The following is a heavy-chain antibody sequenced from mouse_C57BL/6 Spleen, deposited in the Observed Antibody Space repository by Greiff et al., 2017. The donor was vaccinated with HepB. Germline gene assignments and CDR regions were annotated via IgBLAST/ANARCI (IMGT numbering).Heavy chain of an antibody. J-gene: IGHJ3*01. V-gene: IGHV5-4*01. CDR2: ISDGGSYT. CDR3: ARDQGVYYYGSSSSWFAY. CDR1: GFTFSSYA. Sequence: EVKLEESGGGLVKPGGSLKLSCAASGFTFSSYAMSWVRQTPEKRLEWVATISDGGSYTYYPDNVKGRFTISRDNAKNNLYLQMSHLKSEDTAMYYCARDQGVYYYGSSSSWFAYWGQGTLVTVSA. D-gene: IGHD1-1*01.